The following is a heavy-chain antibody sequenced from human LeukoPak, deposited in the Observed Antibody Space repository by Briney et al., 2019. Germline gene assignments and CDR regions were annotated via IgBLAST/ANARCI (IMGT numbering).Heavy chain of an antibody. D-gene: IGHD5-12*01. CDR3: ARGGYSFDY. CDR2: LHPDGSER. V-gene: IGHV3-7*01. Sequence: GGSLRLSCVASGFTFTQYWMTWVRQAPGKGLEWVARLHPDGSERNYVGSVEGRFTVFGDNAKSSLFLQMRSLRVEDTAVYYCARGGYSFDYLGQGTLVTVPS. CDR1: GFTFTQYW. J-gene: IGHJ4*02.